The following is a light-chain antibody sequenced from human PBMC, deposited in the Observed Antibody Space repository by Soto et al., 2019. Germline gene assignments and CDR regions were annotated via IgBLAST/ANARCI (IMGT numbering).Light chain of an antibody. J-gene: IGLJ1*01. Sequence: QSALTQPASVSGSPGQSITISCTGTSSDVGGYNYVSWYQQHPGKAPKLMIFEVSNRPSGVSYRFSGSKSGNTASLTISGLQADDEADYYCISYTSASALLFGTGTKVTVL. CDR3: ISYTSASALL. CDR2: EVS. V-gene: IGLV2-14*01. CDR1: SSDVGGYNY.